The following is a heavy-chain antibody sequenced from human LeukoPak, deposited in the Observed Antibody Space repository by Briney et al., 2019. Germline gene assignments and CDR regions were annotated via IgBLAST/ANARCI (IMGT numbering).Heavy chain of an antibody. CDR3: ARGYCINGVCDRGDY. V-gene: IGHV1-69*13. CDR1: GYTFTSYY. D-gene: IGHD2-8*01. J-gene: IGHJ4*02. CDR2: IIPIFGTA. Sequence: GASVKVSCKASGYTFTSYYMHWVRQAPGQGLEWMGGIIPIFGTANYAQKFQGRVTITADESTSTAYMELSSLRSEDTAVYYCARGYCINGVCDRGDYWGQGTLVTVSS.